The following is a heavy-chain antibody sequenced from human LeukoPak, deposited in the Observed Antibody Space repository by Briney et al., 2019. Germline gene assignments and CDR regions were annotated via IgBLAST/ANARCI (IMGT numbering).Heavy chain of an antibody. CDR3: ARSYCSSTSCRPHFDY. J-gene: IGHJ4*02. CDR1: GFTFSSYS. D-gene: IGHD2-2*01. CDR2: ISSSSSTI. V-gene: IGHV3-48*01. Sequence: GSLRLSCAASGFTFSSYSMNWVRQAPGKGLEWVSYISSSSSTIYYADSVKGRFTISRDNAKNSLYLQMTSLRAEDTAVYYCARSYCSSTSCRPHFDYWGQGTLVTVSS.